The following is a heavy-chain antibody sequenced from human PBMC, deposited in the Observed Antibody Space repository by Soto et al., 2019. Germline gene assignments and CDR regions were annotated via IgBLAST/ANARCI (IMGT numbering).Heavy chain of an antibody. J-gene: IGHJ6*03. CDR2: IIPILGIA. CDR1: GGTFSSYT. CDR3: ASTVTTFYYYYYMDV. D-gene: IGHD4-4*01. V-gene: IGHV1-69*02. Sequence: QVQLVQSGAEVQKPGSSVKVSCKASGGTFSSYTISWVRQAPGQGLEWMGRIIPILGIANYAQKFQGRVTITADKSTSTAYMELSSLRSEDTAVYYCASTVTTFYYYYYMDVWGKGTTVTVSS.